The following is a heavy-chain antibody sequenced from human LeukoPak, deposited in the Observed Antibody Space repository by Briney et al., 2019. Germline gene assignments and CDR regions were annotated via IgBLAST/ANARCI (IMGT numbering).Heavy chain of an antibody. CDR1: GGSISSYY. J-gene: IGHJ6*02. D-gene: IGHD6-6*01. Sequence: SETLSLTCTVSGGSISSYYWSWIRQPPGKGLEWIGYIYYSGSTNYNLSLKSRVTISVDTSKNQFSLKLSSVTAADTAVYYCARGSTIAARRAPLLDYYYYGMDVWGQGTTVTVSS. V-gene: IGHV4-59*08. CDR3: ARGSTIAARRAPLLDYYYYGMDV. CDR2: IYYSGST.